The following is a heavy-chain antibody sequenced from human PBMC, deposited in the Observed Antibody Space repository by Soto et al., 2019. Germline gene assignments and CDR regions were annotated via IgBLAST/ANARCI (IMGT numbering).Heavy chain of an antibody. CDR2: INHSGST. CDR1: GGSFSGYY. V-gene: IGHV4-34*01. Sequence: TLSLTCAVYGGSFSGYYWSWIRQPPGKGLEWIGEINHSGSTNYNPSLKSRVTISVDTSKNQFSLKLSSVTAADTAVYYCARGRWAVAGRVYFDYWGQGTLVTVSS. J-gene: IGHJ4*02. D-gene: IGHD6-19*01. CDR3: ARGRWAVAGRVYFDY.